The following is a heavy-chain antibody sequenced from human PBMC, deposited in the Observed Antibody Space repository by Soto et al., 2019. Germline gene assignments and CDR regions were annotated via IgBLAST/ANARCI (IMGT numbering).Heavy chain of an antibody. V-gene: IGHV3-11*01. J-gene: IGHJ4*02. CDR1: GFTFSDYY. Sequence: GGSLRLSCAASGFTFSDYYMSWIRQAPGKGLEWVSYISSSGSTIYYADSVKGRFTISRDNAKNSLYLQMNSLRAEDTVVYYCASAPIIVVPAAPPDYWGQGTLVTVSS. CDR2: ISSSGSTI. CDR3: ASAPIIVVPAAPPDY. D-gene: IGHD2-2*01.